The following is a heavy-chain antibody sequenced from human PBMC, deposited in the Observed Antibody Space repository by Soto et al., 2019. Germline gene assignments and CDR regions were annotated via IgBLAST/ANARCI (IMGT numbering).Heavy chain of an antibody. Sequence: QVQLVQSGAEVKKPGSSVKVSCKASGGTFSSYAISWVRQAPGQGLEWMGGIIPIVGTANYAQKCQGRVTITADESTSTAYMELRSLRSEDTAVYYCASSPLDWSGGSCYSGGGWYRGQGTLVTVSS. J-gene: IGHJ4*02. CDR3: ASSPLDWSGGSCYSGGGWY. CDR2: IIPIVGTA. D-gene: IGHD2-15*01. V-gene: IGHV1-69*12. CDR1: GGTFSSYA.